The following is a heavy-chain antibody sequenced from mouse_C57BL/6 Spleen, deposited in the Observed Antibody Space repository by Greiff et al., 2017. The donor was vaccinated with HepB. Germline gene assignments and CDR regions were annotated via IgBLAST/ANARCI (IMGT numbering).Heavy chain of an antibody. CDR1: GFTFSDYG. D-gene: IGHD1-1*01. Sequence: DVMLVESGGGLVKPGGSLKLSCAASGFTFSDYGMHWVRQAPEKGLEWVAYISSGSSTIYYADTVKGRFTISRDNAKNTLFLQMTSLRSEDTAMYYCARPVYYYGSSYGDYAMDYWGQGTSVTVSS. J-gene: IGHJ4*01. CDR3: ARPVYYYGSSYGDYAMDY. V-gene: IGHV5-17*01. CDR2: ISSGSSTI.